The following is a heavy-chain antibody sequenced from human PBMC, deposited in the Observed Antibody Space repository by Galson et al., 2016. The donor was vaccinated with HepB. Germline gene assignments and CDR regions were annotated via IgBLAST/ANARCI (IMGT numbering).Heavy chain of an antibody. Sequence: SLRLSCAASGFTFGSYWMSWVRQAPGKGLELAANINQDGSEKSYVDSAKGRFTISRDNAKNSLYLQMNSLRAEDTAVYFCARDPGYSAFDSWGQGTMVTVSS. D-gene: IGHD5-12*01. CDR3: ARDPGYSAFDS. CDR2: INQDGSEK. CDR1: GFTFGSYW. J-gene: IGHJ3*02. V-gene: IGHV3-7*04.